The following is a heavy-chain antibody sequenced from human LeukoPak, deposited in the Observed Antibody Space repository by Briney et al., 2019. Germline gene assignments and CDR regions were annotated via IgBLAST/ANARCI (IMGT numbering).Heavy chain of an antibody. CDR2: ISGDGGST. V-gene: IGHV3-43*02. CDR1: GFTFDDYA. CDR3: AKDTLTTVTTRVYDAFGI. J-gene: IGHJ3*02. D-gene: IGHD4-17*01. Sequence: PGGSLRLSCAASGFTFDDYAMHWGRQAPGKGLEWVSLISGDGGSTYYADSVKGRFTISRDNSKNSLYLQMNSLRTEDTALYYCAKDTLTTVTTRVYDAFGIWGQGTMVTVPS.